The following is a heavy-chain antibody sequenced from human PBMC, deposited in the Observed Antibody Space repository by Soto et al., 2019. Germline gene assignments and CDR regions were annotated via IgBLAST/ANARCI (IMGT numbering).Heavy chain of an antibody. CDR3: ARDSPYSSSSHWFDP. D-gene: IGHD6-6*01. Sequence: PGGSLRLSCAASGFTFSSYSMNWVRQAPGKGLEWVSYISSSSSTIYYADSVKGRFTISRDNAKNSLYLQMNSLRAEDTAVYYCARDSPYSSSSHWFDPWGQGTLATVSS. J-gene: IGHJ5*02. CDR2: ISSSSSTI. V-gene: IGHV3-48*01. CDR1: GFTFSSYS.